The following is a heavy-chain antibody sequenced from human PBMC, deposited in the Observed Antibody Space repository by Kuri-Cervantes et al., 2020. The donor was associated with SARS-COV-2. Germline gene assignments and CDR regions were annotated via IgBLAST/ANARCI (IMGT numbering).Heavy chain of an antibody. CDR3: AKYDGSGWYPFDY. V-gene: IGHV3-74*01. J-gene: IGHJ4*02. Sequence: GESLKISCAASGFTFSGHWIHWVRQAPGKGLVWVSRINPDGSYINNADSVKGRFTLSRDNAKNMLFLQMNSLRAEDTAVYYCAKYDGSGWYPFDYWGQGTLVTVSS. D-gene: IGHD6-19*01. CDR2: INPDGSYI. CDR1: GFTFSGHW.